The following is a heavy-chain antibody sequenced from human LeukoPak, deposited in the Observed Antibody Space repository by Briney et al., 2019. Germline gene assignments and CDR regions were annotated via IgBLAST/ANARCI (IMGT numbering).Heavy chain of an antibody. V-gene: IGHV3-9*01. D-gene: IGHD3-9*01. CDR1: GFTFDDYA. Sequence: GGSLRLSCAASGFTFDDYAMHWVRHAPGKGLEWVSGLSWNSGSIGYADSVKGRFTISRDNAKNSLYLQMNSLRAEDTALYYCATFDILTGYYSHWGQGTLVTVSS. CDR3: ATFDILTGYYSH. CDR2: LSWNSGSI. J-gene: IGHJ4*02.